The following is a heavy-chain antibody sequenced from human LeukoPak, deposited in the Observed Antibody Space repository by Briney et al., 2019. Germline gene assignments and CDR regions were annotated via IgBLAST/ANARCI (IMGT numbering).Heavy chain of an antibody. CDR3: ARGGKATVVTM. CDR2: MYSSGST. J-gene: IGHJ4*02. V-gene: IGHV4-4*07. D-gene: IGHD4-23*01. Sequence: SETLSLTCTVSGGSINSYYWSWIRQPAGKGLEWIGRMYSSGSTNYDPSLKSRVSMSVDTSKNQFSLKLTSVTAADTAVYYCARGGKATVVTMWGQGILVTVSS. CDR1: GGSINSYY.